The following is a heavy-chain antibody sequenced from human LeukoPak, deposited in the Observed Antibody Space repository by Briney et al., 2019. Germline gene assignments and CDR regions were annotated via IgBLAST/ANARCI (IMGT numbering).Heavy chain of an antibody. CDR1: GFTFSSYG. Sequence: SGGSLRLSCAVSGFTFSSYGMHWVRQAPGKGLEWVAVVSYDASNKFYTDSVKGRFTISRDNSKNTLYLQMNSLRAEDTAVYYCAKDGLTGSCLWWFDSWGQGTLVTVSS. CDR3: AKDGLTGSCLWWFDS. CDR2: VSYDASNK. V-gene: IGHV3-30*18. D-gene: IGHD2-15*01. J-gene: IGHJ5*01.